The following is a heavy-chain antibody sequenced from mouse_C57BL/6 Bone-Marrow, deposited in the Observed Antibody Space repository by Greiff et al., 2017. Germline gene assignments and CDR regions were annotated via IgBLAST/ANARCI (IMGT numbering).Heavy chain of an antibody. Sequence: EVQRVESGGGLVQPGESLKLSCESNEYEFPSHDMSWVRKTSAKRLELVAAINSDGGSTYYPDTMERRFIISRDNTKKTLYLQMSSLRSEDTALYYCARRSYDYDGYYAMDYWGQGTSVTVSS. V-gene: IGHV5-2*01. D-gene: IGHD2-4*01. CDR3: ARRSYDYDGYYAMDY. CDR1: EYEFPSHD. J-gene: IGHJ4*01. CDR2: INSDGGST.